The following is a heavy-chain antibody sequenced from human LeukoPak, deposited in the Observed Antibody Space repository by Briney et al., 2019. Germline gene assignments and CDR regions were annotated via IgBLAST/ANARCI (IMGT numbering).Heavy chain of an antibody. J-gene: IGHJ4*02. CDR2: IYYSGST. Sequence: SETLSLTCTVSGYSISSGYYWGWIRQPPGKGLEWIGSIYYSGSTYYNPSLKSRVTISVDTSKNQFSLKLSSVTAADTAVYYYATTTIRLGYWGQGTLVTVSS. V-gene: IGHV4-38-2*02. CDR3: ATTTIRLGY. CDR1: GYSISSGYY. D-gene: IGHD1-26*01.